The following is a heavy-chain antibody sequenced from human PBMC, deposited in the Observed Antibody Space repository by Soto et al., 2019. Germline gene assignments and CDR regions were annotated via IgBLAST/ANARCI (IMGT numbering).Heavy chain of an antibody. D-gene: IGHD4-17*01. J-gene: IGHJ6*03. CDR1: GGSISSYY. V-gene: IGHV4-59*01. CDR2: IYYSGST. CDR3: ARGGYDYGGSYYYYYMDV. Sequence: SETLSLTCTVSGGSISSYYWSWIRQPPGKGLEWIGYIYYSGSTNYNPSLKSRVTISVDTSKNQFSLKLSSVTAADTAVYYCARGGYDYGGSYYYYYMDVWGKGTTVTVSS.